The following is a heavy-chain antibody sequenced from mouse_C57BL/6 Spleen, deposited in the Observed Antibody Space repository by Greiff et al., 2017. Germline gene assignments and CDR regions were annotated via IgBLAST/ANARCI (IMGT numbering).Heavy chain of an antibody. Sequence: EVQLVESGAGLVKPGGSLKLSCAASGFTFSSYAMSWVRQTPEKRLEWVAYISSGGDYIYYADTVKGRFTISRDNARNTLYLQMSSLKSEDTAMYYCTRITTVVATDWYFDVWGTGTTVTVSS. V-gene: IGHV5-9-1*02. CDR3: TRITTVVATDWYFDV. CDR1: GFTFSSYA. J-gene: IGHJ1*03. CDR2: ISSGGDYI. D-gene: IGHD1-1*01.